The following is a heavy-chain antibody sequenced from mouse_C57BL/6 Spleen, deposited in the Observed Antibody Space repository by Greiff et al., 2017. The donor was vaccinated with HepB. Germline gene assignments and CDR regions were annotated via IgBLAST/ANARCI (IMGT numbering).Heavy chain of an antibody. V-gene: IGHV5-4*03. Sequence: DVMLVESGGGLVKPGGSLKLSCAASGFTFSSYAMSWVRQPPEKRLEWVATISDGGSYTYYPANVKGRFTISNNNAKNNLYLQMSQLKSENTAMYYCARGGDSSGYWFAYWGQGTLVTVSA. CDR1: GFTFSSYA. J-gene: IGHJ3*01. D-gene: IGHD3-2*02. CDR2: ISDGGSYT. CDR3: ARGGDSSGYWFAY.